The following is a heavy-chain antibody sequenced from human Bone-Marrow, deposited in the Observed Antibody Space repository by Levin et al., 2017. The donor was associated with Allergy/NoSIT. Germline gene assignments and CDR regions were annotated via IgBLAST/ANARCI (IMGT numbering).Heavy chain of an antibody. CDR3: AKGSLIGGGGDSSSWFY. Sequence: KSSETLSLTCAFYGRSFTGYFWSWIRQTPGKGLEWIGEISDGGFANYEPSLKSRLSMSIDTSKNQFSLNLDSVTAADTGVYYCAKGSLIGGGGDSSSWFYWGQGTPVTVSA. J-gene: IGHJ4*02. D-gene: IGHD6-13*01. V-gene: IGHV4-34*01. CDR1: GRSFTGYF. CDR2: ISDGGFA.